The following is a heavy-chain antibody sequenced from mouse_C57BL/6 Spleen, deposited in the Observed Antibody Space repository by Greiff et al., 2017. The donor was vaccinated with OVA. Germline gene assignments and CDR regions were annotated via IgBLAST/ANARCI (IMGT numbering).Heavy chain of an antibody. CDR1: GYAFSSYW. D-gene: IGHD1-1*01. CDR3: ARGDYGSSQGWFAY. J-gene: IGHJ3*01. CDR2: IYPGDGDT. Sequence: QVQLKQSGAELVKPGASVKISCKASGYAFSSYWMNWVKQRPGKGLEWIGQIYPGDGDTNYNGKFKGKATLTADKSSSTAYMQLSSLTSEDSAVYFCARGDYGSSQGWFAYWGQGTLVTVSA. V-gene: IGHV1-80*01.